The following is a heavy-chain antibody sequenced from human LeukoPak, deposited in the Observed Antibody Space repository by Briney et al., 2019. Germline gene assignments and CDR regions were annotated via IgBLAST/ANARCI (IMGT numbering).Heavy chain of an antibody. D-gene: IGHD2-2*01. V-gene: IGHV3-23*01. Sequence: GGSLRLSCAASGFTFSSYAMSWVRQAPGKGLEWVSAISGSGGSTYYADSVKGRFTISRDNSKNTLYLQMNSLRAEDTAVYYCARAPGFRYYFDYWGQGTLVTVSS. CDR3: ARAPGFRYYFDY. J-gene: IGHJ4*02. CDR2: ISGSGGST. CDR1: GFTFSSYA.